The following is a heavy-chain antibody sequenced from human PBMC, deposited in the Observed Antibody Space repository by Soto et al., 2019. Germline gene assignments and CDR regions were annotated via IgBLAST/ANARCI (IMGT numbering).Heavy chain of an antibody. CDR3: ARVRYSSSWYISPLDY. Sequence: GGSLRLSCAASGFTFSSYSMNWVRQAPGKGLEWVSYISSSSSTIYYADSVKGRFTISRDNAKNSLYLQMNSLRAEDTAVYYCARVRYSSSWYISPLDYWGQGTLVTGSS. CDR2: ISSSSSTI. V-gene: IGHV3-48*01. CDR1: GFTFSSYS. J-gene: IGHJ4*02. D-gene: IGHD6-13*01.